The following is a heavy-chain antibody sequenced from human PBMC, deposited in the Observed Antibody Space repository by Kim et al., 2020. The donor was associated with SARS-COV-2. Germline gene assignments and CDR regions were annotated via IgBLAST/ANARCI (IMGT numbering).Heavy chain of an antibody. Sequence: GGSLRLSCAASGFTFSSYAMSWVRQAPGKGLEWVSAISGSGGSTYYADSVKGRFTISRDNSKNTLYLQMNSLRAEDTAVYYCAKVSLIVVVPAATFQHWGQGTLVTVSS. CDR2: ISGSGGST. D-gene: IGHD2-2*01. CDR3: AKVSLIVVVPAATFQH. V-gene: IGHV3-23*01. CDR1: GFTFSSYA. J-gene: IGHJ1*01.